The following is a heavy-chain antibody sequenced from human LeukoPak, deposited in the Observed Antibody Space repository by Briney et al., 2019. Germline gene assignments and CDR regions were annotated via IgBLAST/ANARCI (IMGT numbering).Heavy chain of an antibody. CDR3: AKDRALLVGATYLDY. CDR1: GFTFSSYW. J-gene: IGHJ4*02. CDR2: IKSDGSST. V-gene: IGHV3-74*01. Sequence: GGSLRLSCAASGFTFSSYWMHWVRQAPGKGLVWVSRIKSDGSSTSYADSVKGRFTISRDNAKNTLYLQMNSLRAEDTAVYYCAKDRALLVGATYLDYWGQGTLVTVSS. D-gene: IGHD1-26*01.